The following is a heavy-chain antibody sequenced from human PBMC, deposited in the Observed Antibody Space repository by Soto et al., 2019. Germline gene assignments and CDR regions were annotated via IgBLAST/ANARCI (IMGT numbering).Heavy chain of an antibody. J-gene: IGHJ6*02. D-gene: IGHD4-4*01. Sequence: PGESLKISCKGSGYSFTSYWISWVRQMPGKGLEWMGRIDPSDSYTNYSPSFQGHVTISADKSISTAYLQWSSLKASDTAMYYCARQLYSNYYYYYGMDVWGQGTTVTASS. CDR1: GYSFTSYW. CDR2: IDPSDSYT. V-gene: IGHV5-10-1*01. CDR3: ARQLYSNYYYYYGMDV.